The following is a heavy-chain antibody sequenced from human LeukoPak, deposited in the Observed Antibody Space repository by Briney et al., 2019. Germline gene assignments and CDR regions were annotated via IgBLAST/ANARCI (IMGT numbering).Heavy chain of an antibody. CDR3: AKPAVWGDSSGYYYAY. J-gene: IGHJ4*02. CDR2: IRYDGSNK. D-gene: IGHD3-22*01. CDR1: GFTFSSYG. Sequence: PGGSLRLSCAASGFTFSSYGMHWVRQAPGKGLEWVASIRYDGSNKYYADSVKGRFTISRDNSKNTLYLQMNSLRAEDTAVYYCAKPAVWGDSSGYYYAYWGQGTLVTVSS. V-gene: IGHV3-30*02.